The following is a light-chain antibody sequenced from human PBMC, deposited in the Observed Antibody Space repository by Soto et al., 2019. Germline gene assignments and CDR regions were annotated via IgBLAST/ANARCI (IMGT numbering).Light chain of an antibody. CDR2: DAS. Sequence: DIQMTQSPSTLSASVGPRLTMTCRASQSISSWLAWYQQKPGKGPKLLIYDASSLESGVQSSFRGSGSATDSPLTIRSLQPDDFATYYCQQYNSYSPFGQGTRLEIK. J-gene: IGKJ5*01. CDR3: QQYNSYSP. V-gene: IGKV1-5*01. CDR1: QSISSW.